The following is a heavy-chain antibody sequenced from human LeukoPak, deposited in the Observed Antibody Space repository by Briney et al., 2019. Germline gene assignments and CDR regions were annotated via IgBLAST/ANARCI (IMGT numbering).Heavy chain of an antibody. CDR3: ARLSQFGVLRFSYYMDV. Sequence: SETLSLTCTVSGYSISSGYYWGWIRPPPGKGLEWIGSIYHSGSTYYNPSLKSRVTISVDTSKNQFSLKLSSVTAADTAVYYCARLSQFGVLRFSYYMDVWGKGPRSPSP. CDR2: IYHSGST. J-gene: IGHJ6*03. CDR1: GYSISSGYY. D-gene: IGHD3-3*01. V-gene: IGHV4-38-2*02.